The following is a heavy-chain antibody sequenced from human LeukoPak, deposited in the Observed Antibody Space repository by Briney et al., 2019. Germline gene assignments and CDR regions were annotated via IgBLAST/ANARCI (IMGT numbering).Heavy chain of an antibody. V-gene: IGHV3-48*04. CDR3: ARDRENYGGAFDI. CDR1: GFTFSSYS. Sequence: PGGSLRLSCAASGFTFSSYSMNWVRQAPGKGLEWVSYISSSGSTIYYADSVKGRFTISRDNAQNSLYLQMNSLRAEDTAVYYCARDRENYGGAFDIWGQRTMVTVSS. D-gene: IGHD1-7*01. CDR2: ISSSGSTI. J-gene: IGHJ3*02.